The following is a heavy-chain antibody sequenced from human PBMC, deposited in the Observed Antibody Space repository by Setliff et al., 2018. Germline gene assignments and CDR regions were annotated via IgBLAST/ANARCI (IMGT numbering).Heavy chain of an antibody. CDR1: GFSFSSHG. CDR2: INWDGRTT. J-gene: IGHJ4*02. CDR3: AEDVAITIFGLVTSSPH. Sequence: PGGSLRLSCAASGFSFSSHGMNWVRQRPGKGLEWVSTINWDGRTTAYADSVKGRFTISRDNPKNSLYLQMNSLRAENTALYYCAEDVAITIFGLVTSSPHWGQGMLVTVSS. V-gene: IGHV3-20*04. D-gene: IGHD3-3*01.